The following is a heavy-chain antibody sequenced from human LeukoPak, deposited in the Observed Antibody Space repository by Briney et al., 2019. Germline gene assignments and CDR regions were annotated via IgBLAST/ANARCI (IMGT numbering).Heavy chain of an antibody. CDR2: ISYDGGNK. CDR3: VRDHLWAFDI. CDR1: GFTFSSYG. J-gene: IGHJ3*02. Sequence: GGSLRLSCAASGFTFSSYGMHWVRQAPGKGLEWVAVISYDGGNKYYADSVKGRFTISRDNSKNTLYLQMNSLRAEDTAVYYCVRDHLWAFDIWGQGAMVTVSS. V-gene: IGHV3-30*03. D-gene: IGHD2-21*01.